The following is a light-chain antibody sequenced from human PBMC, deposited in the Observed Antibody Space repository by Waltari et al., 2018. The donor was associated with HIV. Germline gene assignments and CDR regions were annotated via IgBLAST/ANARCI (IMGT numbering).Light chain of an antibody. Sequence: DIVMTQSPDSLAVSLGGRTTINCKSSQTLFYSSNNKNYLAWYQHKPGQPPKLLFYWASTRESGVPDRFSGSGSGTNFTLTISSLQADDVAVYFCQQYYSTPPTFGQGTKLEI. CDR2: WAS. V-gene: IGKV4-1*01. CDR3: QQYYSTPPT. J-gene: IGKJ2*01. CDR1: QTLFYSSNNKNY.